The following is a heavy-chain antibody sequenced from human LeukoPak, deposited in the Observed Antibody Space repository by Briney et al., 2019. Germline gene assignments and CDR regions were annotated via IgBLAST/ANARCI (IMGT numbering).Heavy chain of an antibody. CDR3: ARGVRGGYSYGYHWFDP. Sequence: PGGSLRLSCAASGFTFTSYYMHWVRQAPGQGLEWMGIINPSGGSTSYAQKFQGRVTMTRDTSTSTVYMELSSLRSEDTAVYYCARGVRGGYSYGYHWFDPWGQGTLVTVSS. CDR2: INPSGGST. V-gene: IGHV1-46*01. CDR1: GFTFTSYY. J-gene: IGHJ5*02. D-gene: IGHD5-18*01.